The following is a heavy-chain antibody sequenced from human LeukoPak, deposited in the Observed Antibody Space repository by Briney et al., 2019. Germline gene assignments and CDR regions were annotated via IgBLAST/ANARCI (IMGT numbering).Heavy chain of an antibody. J-gene: IGHJ6*03. CDR3: ARAGVLGPRYYYYYMDV. Sequence: SETLSLTCAVYGGSFSGYYWSWIRQPPGKGLEWIGEINHSGSTNYNPSLKSRVTISVDTSKSQFSLKLSSVTAADTAVYYCARAGVLGPRYYYYYMDVWGKGTTVTVSS. CDR1: GGSFSGYY. V-gene: IGHV4-34*01. CDR2: INHSGST. D-gene: IGHD2-15*01.